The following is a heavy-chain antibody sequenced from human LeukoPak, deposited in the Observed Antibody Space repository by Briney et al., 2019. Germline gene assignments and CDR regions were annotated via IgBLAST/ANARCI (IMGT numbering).Heavy chain of an antibody. V-gene: IGHV3-7*03. CDR3: TLRYYDFWSGYYTGFY. D-gene: IGHD3-3*01. J-gene: IGHJ4*02. CDR1: GFTFSSYW. Sequence: GGSLRLSCAASGFTFSSYWMSWVRQAPGKGLEWVANIKQDGSEKFFVDSVKGRFTISRDNSKNTLYLQMNSLKTEDTAVYYCTLRYYDFWSGYYTGFYWGQGTLVTVSS. CDR2: IKQDGSEK.